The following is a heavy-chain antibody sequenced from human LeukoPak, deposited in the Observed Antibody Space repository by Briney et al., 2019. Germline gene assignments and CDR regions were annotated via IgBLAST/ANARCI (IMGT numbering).Heavy chain of an antibody. CDR3: ARGCYYERSGYCPFDY. J-gene: IGHJ4*02. V-gene: IGHV3-11*05. Sequence: GGSLILSCAASGFTFSDYYMSWIRQAPGKGLEWVSYISSSSSYTNYADSVKGRFTISRDNAKNSLYLQMNSLRAEDTAVYYCARGCYYERSGYCPFDYWGPGTLVTVSS. CDR1: GFTFSDYY. D-gene: IGHD3-22*01. CDR2: ISSSSSYT.